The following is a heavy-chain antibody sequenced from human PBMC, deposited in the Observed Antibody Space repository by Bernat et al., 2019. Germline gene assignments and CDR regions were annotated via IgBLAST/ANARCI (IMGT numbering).Heavy chain of an antibody. J-gene: IGHJ3*02. D-gene: IGHD2-2*01. CDR2: IYPGDSDT. V-gene: IGHV5-51*01. Sequence: EVQLVQSGAEVKKPGESLKISCKGSGYSFTSYWIGWVRQMPGKGLEWMGIIYPGDSDTRYSPSFQGQVTISDDKSISTAYLQWSSLKASDTAMYYCARRVYSSTSYDAFDIWGQGTMVTVSS. CDR3: ARRVYSSTSYDAFDI. CDR1: GYSFTSYW.